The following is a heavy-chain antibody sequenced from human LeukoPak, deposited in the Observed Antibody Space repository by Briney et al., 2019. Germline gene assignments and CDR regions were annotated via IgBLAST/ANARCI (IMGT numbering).Heavy chain of an antibody. D-gene: IGHD5-24*01. CDR3: ARDSPGRCLQWQGNDY. Sequence: ASVKVSCKASGYTFTSYGISWVRQAPGQGLEWMGWISAYNGNTNYAQKLQGRVTMTTDTSTSTAYMELRSLRSDDTAVYYCARDSPGRCLQWQGNDYWGQGTLVTVSS. V-gene: IGHV1-18*01. CDR1: GYTFTSYG. CDR2: ISAYNGNT. J-gene: IGHJ4*02.